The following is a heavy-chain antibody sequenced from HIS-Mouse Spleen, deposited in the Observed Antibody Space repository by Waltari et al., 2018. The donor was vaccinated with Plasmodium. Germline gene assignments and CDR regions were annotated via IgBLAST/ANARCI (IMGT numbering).Heavy chain of an antibody. CDR3: ARGRGACFDY. CDR1: GCSISSSSYY. D-gene: IGHD3-16*01. Sequence: QLQLQESGPGLVKPSETLSLPCTVSGCSISSSSYYWGWIRQPPGKGLEWIGSIYYCGSTYYNPSLKSRVTISVDTSKNQFSLKLSSVTAADTAVYYCARGRGACFDYWGQGTLVTVSS. CDR2: IYYCGST. J-gene: IGHJ4*02. V-gene: IGHV4-39*07.